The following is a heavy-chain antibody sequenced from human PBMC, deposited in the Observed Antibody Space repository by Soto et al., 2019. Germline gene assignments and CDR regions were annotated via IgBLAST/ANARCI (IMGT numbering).Heavy chain of an antibody. CDR2: INHSGST. V-gene: IGHV4-34*01. CDR1: GGSFSGYY. Sequence: SETLSLTCAVYGGSFSGYYWSWIRQPPGKGLEWIGEINHSGSTNYNPSLKSRVTISVDTSKNQFSLKLSSVTAADTAVYYCARGPDNFWSGYYTRHFDYWGQGTLVTVSS. CDR3: ARGPDNFWSGYYTRHFDY. J-gene: IGHJ4*02. D-gene: IGHD3-3*01.